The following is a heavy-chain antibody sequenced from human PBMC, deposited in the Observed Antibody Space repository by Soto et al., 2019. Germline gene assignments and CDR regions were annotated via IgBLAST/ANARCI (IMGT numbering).Heavy chain of an antibody. J-gene: IGHJ2*01. CDR3: ARDGHGYNYWYFDL. D-gene: IGHD5-12*01. CDR2: IIPIYGTA. V-gene: IGHV1-69*01. Sequence: QVQLVQSGAEVKEPGSSVKVSCKVSGDTFNKYTINWVRQAPGQGLEWMAGIIPIYGTANYALKFHDRIKVTADESTATAYMDLNSLTSEDTAIYYCARDGHGYNYWYFDLWGRGTLITVSS. CDR1: GDTFNKYT.